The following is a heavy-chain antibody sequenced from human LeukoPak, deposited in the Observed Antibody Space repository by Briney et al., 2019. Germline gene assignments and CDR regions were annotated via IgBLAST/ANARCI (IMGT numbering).Heavy chain of an antibody. V-gene: IGHV4-39*07. CDR2: IHHSGST. CDR1: GDSITTNNYY. CDR3: ARNYDL. Sequence: SETLSLTCSVSGDSITTNNYYWGWIRQPPGKGLEWIGEIHHSGSTNYNPSLKSRVTISVDTFKNQSSLKLSSVTAADTAVYYCARNYDLWGQGTLVTVSS. D-gene: IGHD5-24*01. J-gene: IGHJ5*02.